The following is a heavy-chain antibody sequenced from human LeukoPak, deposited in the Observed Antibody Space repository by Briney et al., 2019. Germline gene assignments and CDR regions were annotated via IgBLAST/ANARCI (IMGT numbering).Heavy chain of an antibody. CDR3: ARFISPDSYFYLTYYYYMDV. Sequence: NTSETLSLTCAVYGGSFSGYYWTWIRQPPGRGLEWISFIYHTGITNYNPSLQSRVITSLDTSKNQLSLKLRTVTAADTAVYYCARFISPDSYFYLTYYYYMDVWGKGTAVTVSS. V-gene: IGHV4-59*01. CDR1: GGSFSGYY. J-gene: IGHJ6*03. CDR2: IYHTGIT. D-gene: IGHD3-10*01.